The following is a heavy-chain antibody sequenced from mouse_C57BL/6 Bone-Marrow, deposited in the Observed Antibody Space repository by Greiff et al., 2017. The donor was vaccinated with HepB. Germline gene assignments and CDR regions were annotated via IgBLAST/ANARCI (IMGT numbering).Heavy chain of an antibody. D-gene: IGHD1-1*01. V-gene: IGHV1-50*01. CDR1: GYTFTSYW. Sequence: QVHVKQPGAELVKPGASVKLSCKASGYTFTSYWMQWVKQRPGQGLEWIGEIDPSDSYTNYNQKFKGKATLTVDTSSSTAYMQLSSLTSEDSAVYYCAREGKVYYYGSSWFAYWGQGTLVTVSA. CDR2: IDPSDSYT. J-gene: IGHJ3*01. CDR3: AREGKVYYYGSSWFAY.